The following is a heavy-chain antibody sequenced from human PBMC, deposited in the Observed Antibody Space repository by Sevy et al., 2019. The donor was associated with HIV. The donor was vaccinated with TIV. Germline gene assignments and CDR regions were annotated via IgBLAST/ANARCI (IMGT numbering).Heavy chain of an antibody. D-gene: IGHD1-1*01. CDR1: GYTFSSYG. Sequence: ASVKVSCKASGYTFSSYGISWVRQAPGQGLEWMGWISGYNGNKNFAQTLQGRVTMTTDTSTSTAYMEVRSLRSDDTAVYYCARAGYLNWFDPWGQGTLVTVSS. J-gene: IGHJ5*02. CDR3: ARAGYLNWFDP. CDR2: ISGYNGNK. V-gene: IGHV1-18*01.